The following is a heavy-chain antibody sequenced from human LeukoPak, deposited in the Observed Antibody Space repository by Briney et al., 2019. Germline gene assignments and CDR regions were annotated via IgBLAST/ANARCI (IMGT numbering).Heavy chain of an antibody. D-gene: IGHD3-22*01. Sequence: SETLSLTCTVSGGSISSYYWSWIRQPPGKGLEWIGYIYYSGSTNYNPSLKSRVTISVDTSKNQFSLKLSSVTAADTAVYYCARDRGDSSGYYHQYYFDYWGQGTLVTVSS. CDR3: ARDRGDSSGYYHQYYFDY. J-gene: IGHJ4*02. CDR2: IYYSGST. CDR1: GGSISSYY. V-gene: IGHV4-59*01.